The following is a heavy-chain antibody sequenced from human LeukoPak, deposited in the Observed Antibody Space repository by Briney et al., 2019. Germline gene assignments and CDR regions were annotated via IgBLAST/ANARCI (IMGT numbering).Heavy chain of an antibody. D-gene: IGHD2-21*01. CDR1: GGSISGSTYY. CDR2: IYYSGST. V-gene: IGHV4-39*07. J-gene: IGHJ4*02. CDR3: ARAQLPR. Sequence: SETLSLTCTVSGGSISGSTYYWGWIRQTPGKGLEWIGSIYYSGSTYYNPSLKSRVTISVDTSKNQFSLKLSSVTAADTAVYYCARAQLPRWGQGTLVTVSS.